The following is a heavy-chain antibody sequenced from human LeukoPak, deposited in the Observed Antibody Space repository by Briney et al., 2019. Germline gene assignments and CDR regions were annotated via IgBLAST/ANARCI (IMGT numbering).Heavy chain of an antibody. Sequence: GGSLRLSCAGFGFTFSNYGMNWVRQAPGKGLEWVLGISGSGGSTYYADSVKGRFTISRDNSKNTLYLQMNSLRAEDTAVYYCAKARYIWGSYRRTPIDYWGQGTLVTVSS. CDR1: GFTFSNYG. CDR3: AKARYIWGSYRRTPIDY. V-gene: IGHV3-23*01. CDR2: ISGSGGST. J-gene: IGHJ4*02. D-gene: IGHD3-16*02.